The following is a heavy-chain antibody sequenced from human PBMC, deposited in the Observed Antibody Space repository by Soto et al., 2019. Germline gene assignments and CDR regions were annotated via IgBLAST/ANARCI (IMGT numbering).Heavy chain of an antibody. CDR2: TYYRSKWYN. J-gene: IGHJ3*02. Sequence: SQTLSLTCAISGDSVSSNSAAWNWIRQSPSRGLEWLGRTYYRSKWYNDYAVSVNSRITINPDTSKNQFSLQLNSVTPEDTAVYYCARGFESCSGGSCYFSDAFDIWGQGTMVT. CDR3: ARGFESCSGGSCYFSDAFDI. CDR1: GDSVSSNSAA. D-gene: IGHD2-15*01. V-gene: IGHV6-1*01.